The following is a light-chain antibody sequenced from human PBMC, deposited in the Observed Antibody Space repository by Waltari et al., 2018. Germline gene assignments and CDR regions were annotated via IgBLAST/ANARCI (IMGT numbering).Light chain of an antibody. Sequence: QSALTQPPSASGTPGQTVTIFCSGGNSNIGSNVVNWYQQVPGTAPKLLIYSNTYRPSGVPDRFSGSKSGTSASLAISGLQSDDEGDYYCATWDDRLTGVVLGGGTKVTVL. V-gene: IGLV1-44*01. CDR3: ATWDDRLTGVV. J-gene: IGLJ2*01. CDR1: NSNIGSNV. CDR2: SNT.